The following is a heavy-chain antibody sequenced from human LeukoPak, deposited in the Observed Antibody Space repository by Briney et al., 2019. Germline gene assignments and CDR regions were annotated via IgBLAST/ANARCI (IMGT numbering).Heavy chain of an antibody. CDR3: ARPVGTYFDTSRGYFDP. D-gene: IGHD3-22*01. V-gene: IGHV5-51*01. CDR2: IYPGDSDT. Sequence: GESLKISCKGSGYSFSNYWIGWVRQMPGKGLEWMGIIYPGDSDTRYSPSFQGQVTISADKSISTAYLQWSSLKASDTAIYYCARPVGTYFDTSRGYFDPWGQGTLVTVSS. CDR1: GYSFSNYW. J-gene: IGHJ5*02.